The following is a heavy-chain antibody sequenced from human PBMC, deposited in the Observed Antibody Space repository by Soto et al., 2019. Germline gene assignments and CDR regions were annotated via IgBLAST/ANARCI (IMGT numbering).Heavy chain of an antibody. D-gene: IGHD3-22*01. Sequence: EVQLLESGGDLIQPGGSLRLSCAASGFTFSSYAMSWVRQAPGKGLGWVSAISSSGGSTFYADSVKGRFTISRDNSRNTLHLQMNSLGAEDKAIYYCAKYQPMTQPRPYFDDWGQGALVTVSS. J-gene: IGHJ4*02. CDR1: GFTFSSYA. CDR3: AKYQPMTQPRPYFDD. V-gene: IGHV3-23*01. CDR2: ISSSGGST.